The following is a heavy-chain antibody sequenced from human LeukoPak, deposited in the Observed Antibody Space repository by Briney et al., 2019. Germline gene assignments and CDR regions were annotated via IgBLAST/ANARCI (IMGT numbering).Heavy chain of an antibody. J-gene: IGHJ3*02. Sequence: SETLSLTCTVSGGSISSYYWSWIRQPPGKGLEWIGYIYYSGSTNYNPSLKSRVTISVDTSKNQFSLKLSSVTAADTAMYYCARHTRGVDAFDIWGQGTMVTVSS. CDR2: IYYSGST. CDR3: ARHTRGVDAFDI. D-gene: IGHD3-10*01. CDR1: GGSISSYY. V-gene: IGHV4-59*01.